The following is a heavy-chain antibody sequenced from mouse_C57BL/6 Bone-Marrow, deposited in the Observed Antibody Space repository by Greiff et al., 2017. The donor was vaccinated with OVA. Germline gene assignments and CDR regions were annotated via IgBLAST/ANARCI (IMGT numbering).Heavy chain of an antibody. Sequence: QVQLQQPGAELVKPGASVKLSCKASGYTFTSYWMHWVKQRPGQGLEWLGMIHPNSGSTNYNEKFKSKATLTVDKSSSTAYMQLSSLTSEDSAVYYCAREGFYYGSPWFAYWGQGTLVTVSA. J-gene: IGHJ3*01. CDR3: AREGFYYGSPWFAY. CDR1: GYTFTSYW. V-gene: IGHV1-64*01. CDR2: IHPNSGST. D-gene: IGHD1-1*01.